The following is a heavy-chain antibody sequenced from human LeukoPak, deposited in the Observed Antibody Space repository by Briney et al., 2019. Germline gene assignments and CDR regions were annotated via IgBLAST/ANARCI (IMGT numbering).Heavy chain of an antibody. V-gene: IGHV3-30*02. Sequence: HPGGSLRLSCAASGFTFSSYGMPWVRQAPGRGLEWVAFIRYDGSDKYYADSVKGRFTISRDNSKNTLYLQMVSLRPEDTALYYCAKVSIAAAGISLDFWGQGTLVTVSS. CDR2: IRYDGSDK. J-gene: IGHJ4*02. CDR1: GFTFSSYG. CDR3: AKVSIAAAGISLDF. D-gene: IGHD6-13*01.